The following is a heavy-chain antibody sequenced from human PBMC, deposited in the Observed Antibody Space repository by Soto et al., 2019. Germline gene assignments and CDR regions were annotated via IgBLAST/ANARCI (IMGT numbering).Heavy chain of an antibody. D-gene: IGHD3-22*01. CDR3: AKAGYYDTSGYYYYFHY. J-gene: IGHJ4*02. V-gene: IGHV3-30*18. CDR2: IAKDGSDI. Sequence: GALGLSCVDSGFTFRSCGMHGVRQAPGKGLEWVAAIAKDGSDIHYVDSVEGRFTISRDNSKNTLYLQINRPRPVDTAVYYCAKAGYYDTSGYYYYFHYWGQGTLVTVSS. CDR1: GFTFRSCG.